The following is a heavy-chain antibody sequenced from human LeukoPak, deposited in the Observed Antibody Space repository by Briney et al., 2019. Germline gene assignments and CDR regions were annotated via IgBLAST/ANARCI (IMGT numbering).Heavy chain of an antibody. CDR2: IRYDGSNK. J-gene: IGHJ4*02. CDR1: GFTFSSYG. Sequence: GGSLRLSCAASGFTFSSYGMHWVRQAPGKGLEWVAFIRYDGSNKYYADSVKGRFTISRDNSKNTLYLQMNSLRAEDTAVYYCAKLGLNDPKGGYWGQGTLVTVSS. V-gene: IGHV3-30*02. CDR3: AKLGLNDPKGGY. D-gene: IGHD3-22*01.